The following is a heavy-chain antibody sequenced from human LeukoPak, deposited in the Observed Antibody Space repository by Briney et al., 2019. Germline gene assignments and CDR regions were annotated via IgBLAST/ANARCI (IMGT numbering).Heavy chain of an antibody. V-gene: IGHV1-69*13. CDR3: ARGGTMDILTGYDP. CDR2: IIPIFGTA. D-gene: IGHD3-9*01. CDR1: GGTFSSYA. Sequence: ASVKVSCKASGGTFSSYAISWGRQPPEQGLKCRGGIIPIFGTANYAQKFQGRVTITADESTSTAYMELSSLRPEDTAVYYCARGGTMDILTGYDPWGQGTLVTVSS. J-gene: IGHJ5*02.